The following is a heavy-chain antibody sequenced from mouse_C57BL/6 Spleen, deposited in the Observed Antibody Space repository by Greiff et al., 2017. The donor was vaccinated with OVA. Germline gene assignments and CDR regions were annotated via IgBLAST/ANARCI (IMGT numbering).Heavy chain of an antibody. CDR3: ARNEDGYDEGAMDY. Sequence: VQLQQSGPELVKPGASVKISCKASGYAFSSSWMNWVKQRPGKGLEWIGRIYPGDGDTNYNGKFKGKATLTADKSSSTAYMQLSSLTSEDSAVYFCARNEDGYDEGAMDYWGQGTSVTVSS. CDR1: GYAFSSSW. CDR2: IYPGDGDT. D-gene: IGHD2-2*01. J-gene: IGHJ4*01. V-gene: IGHV1-82*01.